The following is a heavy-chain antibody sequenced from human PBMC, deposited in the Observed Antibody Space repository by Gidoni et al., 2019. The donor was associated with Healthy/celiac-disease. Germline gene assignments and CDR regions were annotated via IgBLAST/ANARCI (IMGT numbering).Heavy chain of an antibody. V-gene: IGHV3-48*04. J-gene: IGHJ4*02. D-gene: IGHD3-10*01. Sequence: EVQLVESGGGLVQPGGSLRLSCAASGFTFSSYSMNWVRQAPGKGLEWVSYSSSSSSTIYYADSVKGRFTISRDNAKNSLYLQMNSLRAEDTAVYYCARDPVRGSGRWDYWGQGTLVTVSS. CDR2: SSSSSSTI. CDR1: GFTFSSYS. CDR3: ARDPVRGSGRWDY.